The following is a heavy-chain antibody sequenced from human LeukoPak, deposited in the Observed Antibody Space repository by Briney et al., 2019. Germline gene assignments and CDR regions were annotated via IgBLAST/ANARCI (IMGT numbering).Heavy chain of an antibody. D-gene: IGHD3-22*01. CDR3: ARAEDYYDSSGQVDY. Sequence: PGGSLRLSCAASGFTFSSYNMNWVRQASGRGLEWVSSISSSSSYIFYADSVKGRFTIFRDNAKNSLYLQMNSLRAEDTAVYYCARAEDYYDSSGQVDYWGQGTLVTVSS. V-gene: IGHV3-21*01. CDR2: ISSSSSYI. CDR1: GFTFSSYN. J-gene: IGHJ4*02.